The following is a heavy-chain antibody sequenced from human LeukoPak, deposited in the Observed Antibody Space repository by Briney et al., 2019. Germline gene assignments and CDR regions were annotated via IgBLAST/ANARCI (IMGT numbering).Heavy chain of an antibody. CDR2: ISWNSGSI. CDR1: GFTFDDYA. CDR3: AKENYDSSGYYFDY. D-gene: IGHD3-22*01. J-gene: IGHJ4*02. V-gene: IGHV3-9*01. Sequence: PGGSLRLSCAASGFTFDDYAMHWVRQAPGKGLEWVSGISWNSGSIVYADSVKGRFTISRDNAKNSLYLQMNSLRAEDTALYYCAKENYDSSGYYFDYWGQGTLVTVSS.